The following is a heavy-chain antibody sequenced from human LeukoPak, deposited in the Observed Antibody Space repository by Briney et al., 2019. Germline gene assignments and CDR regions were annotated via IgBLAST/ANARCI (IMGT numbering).Heavy chain of an antibody. CDR3: AKHEGLYSGSFIVNY. CDR2: ITSSGGST. D-gene: IGHD1-26*01. J-gene: IGHJ4*02. Sequence: GGSLRLSCAASGFTFSSYAMSWVRQAPGKGLEWVSSITSSGGSTYYAGSVKGQFTISRDNSKNTVYLQMNSLRAEDTAVYYCAKHEGLYSGSFIVNYWGQGALVTVSS. V-gene: IGHV3-23*01. CDR1: GFTFSSYA.